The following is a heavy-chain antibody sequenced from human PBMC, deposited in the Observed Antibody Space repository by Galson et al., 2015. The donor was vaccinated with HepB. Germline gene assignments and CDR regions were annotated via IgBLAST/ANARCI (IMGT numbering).Heavy chain of an antibody. V-gene: IGHV3-53*01. CDR2: IYSGGST. D-gene: IGHD5-18*01. CDR1: GFTVSSNY. CDR3: ARDRRGGYSYGLNYYYGMDV. Sequence: SLRLSCAASGFTVSSNYMSWVRQAPGKGLEWVSVIYSGGSTYYADSVKGRFTIFRDNSKNTLYLQMNSLRAEDTAVYYCARDRRGGYSYGLNYYYGMDVWGQGTTVTVSS. J-gene: IGHJ6*02.